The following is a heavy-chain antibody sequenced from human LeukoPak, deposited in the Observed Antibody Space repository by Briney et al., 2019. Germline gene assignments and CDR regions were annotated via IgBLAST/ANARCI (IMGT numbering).Heavy chain of an antibody. D-gene: IGHD2-2*01. Sequence: SETLSLTCTVSGGSISSSSYYWGWIRQPPGKGLEWIGSIYYSGSTYYNPSLKSRVTISVDTSKNQFSLKLSSVTAADTAVYYCARDILLGYCSSTSCYPPDYGPDYWGQGTLVTVSS. J-gene: IGHJ4*02. CDR2: IYYSGST. CDR3: ARDILLGYCSSTSCYPPDYGPDY. CDR1: GGSISSSSYY. V-gene: IGHV4-39*07.